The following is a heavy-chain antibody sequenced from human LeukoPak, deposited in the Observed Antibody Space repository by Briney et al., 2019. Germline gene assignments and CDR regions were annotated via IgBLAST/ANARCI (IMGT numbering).Heavy chain of an antibody. CDR2: INSDGSST. V-gene: IGHV3-74*01. CDR1: GFTFSSYW. CDR3: ARDIAVAGIPEYFQH. Sequence: GGSLRLSCAASGFTFSSYWMHWVRQAPGKGLVWVSRINSDGSSTSYADSVKGRFTISRDNAKNSLYLQMNSLRAEDTAVYYCARDIAVAGIPEYFQHWGQGTLVTVSS. D-gene: IGHD6-19*01. J-gene: IGHJ1*01.